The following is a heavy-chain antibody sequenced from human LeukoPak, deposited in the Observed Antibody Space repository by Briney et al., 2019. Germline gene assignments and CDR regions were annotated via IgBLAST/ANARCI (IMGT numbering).Heavy chain of an antibody. V-gene: IGHV3-48*03. J-gene: IGHJ4*02. Sequence: GGSLRLSCAASGFSLSSYEMNWVRQAPGKGLEWVSHISRGGNNKYYVDSVRGRFSMSRDNAKNLLFPQMNSLRAEDTAVYYCARDTVNGPFVISLDYWGQGALVTVSS. CDR3: ARDTVNGPFVISLDY. CDR1: GFSLSSYE. CDR2: ISRGGNNK. D-gene: IGHD2-8*01.